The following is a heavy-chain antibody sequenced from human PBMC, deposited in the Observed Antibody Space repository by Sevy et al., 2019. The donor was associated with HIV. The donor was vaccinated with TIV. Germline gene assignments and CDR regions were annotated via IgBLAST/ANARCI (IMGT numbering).Heavy chain of an antibody. Sequence: GESLKISCKGSGYSFTSYWIGWVRQMPGKGLEWMGIIYPGDSDTRYSPSFQGQVTISADKSISTAYLQWSSLKASDTAMYYCARRGSSWSGLLSSPDDGMDVWGQGTTVTVSS. J-gene: IGHJ6*02. V-gene: IGHV5-51*01. CDR3: ARRGSSWSGLLSSPDDGMDV. D-gene: IGHD6-13*01. CDR2: IYPGDSDT. CDR1: GYSFTSYW.